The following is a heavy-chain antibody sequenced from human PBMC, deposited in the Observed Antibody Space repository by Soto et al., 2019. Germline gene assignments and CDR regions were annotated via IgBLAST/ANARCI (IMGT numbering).Heavy chain of an antibody. D-gene: IGHD2-2*02. V-gene: IGHV3-48*01. J-gene: IGHJ3*02. CDR1: GFTFSAFS. CDR3: ERAVGQYCSPTRCHNGFGI. CDR2: IRSSASHI. Sequence: XGSLRLSCEPAGFTFSAFSINWVRQAPGKGLEWVAYIRSSASHIYYAESVKGRFTISRDNAKNSLYLQMNSLRVEDTAVYYCERAVGQYCSPTRCHNGFGIWGQGTMVTVSS.